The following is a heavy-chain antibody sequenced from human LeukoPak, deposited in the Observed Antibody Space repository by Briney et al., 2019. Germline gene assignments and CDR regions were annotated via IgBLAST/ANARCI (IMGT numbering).Heavy chain of an antibody. Sequence: ASVKVSCKVSGYTLTELSMHWVRQAPGKGLEWMGGFDPEDGETIYAQKFQGRVTMTEDTSTDTAYMELSSLRSEDTAVYYCATARGYGYGTDYWGQGTLVTVSS. CDR1: GYTLTELS. J-gene: IGHJ4*02. CDR3: ATARGYGYGTDY. D-gene: IGHD5-18*01. CDR2: FDPEDGET. V-gene: IGHV1-24*01.